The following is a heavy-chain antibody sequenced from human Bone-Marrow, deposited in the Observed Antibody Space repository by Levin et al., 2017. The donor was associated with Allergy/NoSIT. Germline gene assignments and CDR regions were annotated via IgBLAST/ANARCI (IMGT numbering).Heavy chain of an antibody. D-gene: IGHD2-2*01. Sequence: TGGSLRLSCAASGFTFTTYAMSWVRRAPGKGLEWVSAISSGGVSTYYADSVKGRFTISRDNSKNTLYLQMNSLRAEDSAVYYCARYCISPGCYVYYGMDVWGQGTTVTVSS. V-gene: IGHV3-23*01. CDR2: ISSGGVST. J-gene: IGHJ6*02. CDR3: ARYCISPGCYVYYGMDV. CDR1: GFTFTTYA.